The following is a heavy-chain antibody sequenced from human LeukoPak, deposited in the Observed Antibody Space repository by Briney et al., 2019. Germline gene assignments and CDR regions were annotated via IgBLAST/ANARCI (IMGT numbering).Heavy chain of an antibody. CDR3: AKSGLGQDGGYYNAYFDY. Sequence: PGGSLRLSCAASGFTFTSYAMSWVRQAPGKGLEWVSVISDGGARTYYAGSVKGRFTISRDNSKSTLYLQMNSLRAEDTAVYYCAKSGLGQDGGYYNAYFDYWGQGSLVTVSS. D-gene: IGHD3-3*01. CDR1: GFTFTSYA. J-gene: IGHJ4*02. V-gene: IGHV3-23*01. CDR2: ISDGGART.